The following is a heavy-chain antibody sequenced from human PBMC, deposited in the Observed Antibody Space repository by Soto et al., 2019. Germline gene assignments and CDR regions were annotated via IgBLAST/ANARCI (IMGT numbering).Heavy chain of an antibody. Sequence: GGSLRHSCGVSGCTISSYGMHWVSKAPGKGLEWVAVIWYDGSNKYYADSVKGRFTISSVNSKNTLYLQMNSLRAEDTAVYYCARDLEDCSGGNCYPYLGFDPWGQGTLVTVSS. CDR3: ARDLEDCSGGNCYPYLGFDP. V-gene: IGHV3-33*01. D-gene: IGHD2-15*01. J-gene: IGHJ5*02. CDR2: IWYDGSNK. CDR1: GCTISSYG.